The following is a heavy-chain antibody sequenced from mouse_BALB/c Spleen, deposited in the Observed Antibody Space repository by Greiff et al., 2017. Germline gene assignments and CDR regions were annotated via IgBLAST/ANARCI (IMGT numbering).Heavy chain of an antibody. CDR3: ARDDGYYLFAY. CDR2: IYPGDGDT. V-gene: IGHV1-82*01. D-gene: IGHD2-3*01. Sequence: QVQLKQSGPELVKPGASVKISCKASGYAFSSSWMNWVKQRPGRGLEWIGRIYPGDGDTNYNGKFKGKATLTADKSSSTAYMQLSSLTSVDAAVFFCARDDGYYLFAYWGQGTPVTVSA. J-gene: IGHJ3*01. CDR1: GYAFSSSW.